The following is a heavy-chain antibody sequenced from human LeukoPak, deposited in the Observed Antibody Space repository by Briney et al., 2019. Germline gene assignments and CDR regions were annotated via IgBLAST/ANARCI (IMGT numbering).Heavy chain of an antibody. Sequence: GGSRRLSCAASGFTFRSYAMSWVRKAPGKGLEWVSAISGSGGSTYYADSVKGRFPITRDNSKNPLYLQMNSLGAEDTAVYYCAKKAYDGAWFDPWGQGTLVTVSS. D-gene: IGHD5-12*01. CDR3: AKKAYDGAWFDP. V-gene: IGHV3-23*01. CDR2: ISGSGGST. CDR1: GFTFRSYA. J-gene: IGHJ5*02.